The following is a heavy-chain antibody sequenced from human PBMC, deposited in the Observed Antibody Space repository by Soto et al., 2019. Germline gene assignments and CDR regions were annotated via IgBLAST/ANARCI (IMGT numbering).Heavy chain of an antibody. D-gene: IGHD5-12*01. CDR3: AKGDNLGPKTGYAFDP. V-gene: IGHV6-1*01. J-gene: IGHJ5*02. CDR2: TYFRSKWYN. Sequence: SQTLSLTCAISGDSVSSNTASRNWIRQSPSRGLEWLGRTYFRSKWYNDYAVSVKSRIIINPDTSNNQFSLQLNSVTPEYTAVYFCAKGDNLGPKTGYAFDPWGQGIMVTVSS. CDR1: GDSVSSNTAS.